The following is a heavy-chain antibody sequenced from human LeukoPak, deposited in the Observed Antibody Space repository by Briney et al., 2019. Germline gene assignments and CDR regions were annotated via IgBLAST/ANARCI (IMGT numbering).Heavy chain of an antibody. CDR2: INSRSNYI. CDR3: AREDGVVGASSAFDI. V-gene: IGHV3-21*01. Sequence: GGSLGLSCAASGFTFSTYNMNWVRQAPGKGLEWVSSINSRSNYIYHVDSVKGRFTISRDNAKNSLYLQMNSLRAEDTAVYYCAREDGVVGASSAFDIWGQGTMVTVSS. D-gene: IGHD1-26*01. J-gene: IGHJ3*02. CDR1: GFTFSTYN.